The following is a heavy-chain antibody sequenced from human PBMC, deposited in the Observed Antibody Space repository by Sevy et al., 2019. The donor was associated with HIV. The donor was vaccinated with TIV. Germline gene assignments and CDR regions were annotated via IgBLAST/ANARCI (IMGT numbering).Heavy chain of an antibody. CDR3: ATRQIAVAEDFQH. Sequence: QLGGSLRLSCAASGFTFSSYGMHWVRQAPGKGLEWVAFIRYDGSNKYYADSVKGRFTISRDNSKNTLYLQMNSLRAEDTAVYYCATRQIAVAEDFQHWGQGTLVTVSS. V-gene: IGHV3-30*02. CDR2: IRYDGSNK. CDR1: GFTFSSYG. D-gene: IGHD6-19*01. J-gene: IGHJ1*01.